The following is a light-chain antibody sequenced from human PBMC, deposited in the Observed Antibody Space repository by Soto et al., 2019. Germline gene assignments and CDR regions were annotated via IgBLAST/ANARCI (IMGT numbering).Light chain of an antibody. CDR2: GGS. CDR1: KSVRSD. V-gene: IGKV3-15*01. J-gene: IGKJ5*01. CDR3: QQYNDWPTIT. Sequence: EIVMTQSPATLSVPPGDSATFSCRASKSVRSDLAWYQQKPGQAPRLLIYGGSIRAADIPDRFSGSGSGTEFTLTISTLQSEDFEVYYCQQYNDWPTITFGQGTRLEIK.